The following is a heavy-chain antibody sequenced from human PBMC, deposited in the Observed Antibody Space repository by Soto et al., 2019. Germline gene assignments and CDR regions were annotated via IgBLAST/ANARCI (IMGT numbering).Heavy chain of an antibody. J-gene: IGHJ5*02. CDR1: GGAFNGYY. Sequence: SETPSPTSAVHGGAFNGYYWKWVPPPPGEGLEWIGKIDQSGSTNYNPSLKSRVTMSVDTSRSQFSLKLTSVTAMDTAVYYCARGKWELLHNWFDPWGQGTLVTVSS. V-gene: IGHV4-34*01. D-gene: IGHD1-26*01. CDR3: ARGKWELLHNWFDP. CDR2: IDQSGST.